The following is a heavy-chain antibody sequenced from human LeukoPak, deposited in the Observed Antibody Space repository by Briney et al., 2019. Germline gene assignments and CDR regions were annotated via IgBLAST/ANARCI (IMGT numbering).Heavy chain of an antibody. J-gene: IGHJ5*02. CDR1: GYTFTGYY. V-gene: IGHV1-18*04. CDR2: ISAYNGNT. D-gene: IGHD3-22*01. CDR3: ARDSIDSGYWFPSNWFDP. Sequence: GASVKVSCKASGYTFTGYYMHWVRQAPGQGLEWMGWISAYNGNTNYVQKLQGRVTMTTDTSTSTAYMELRSLRSDDTAVYYCARDSIDSGYWFPSNWFDPWGQGTLVTVSS.